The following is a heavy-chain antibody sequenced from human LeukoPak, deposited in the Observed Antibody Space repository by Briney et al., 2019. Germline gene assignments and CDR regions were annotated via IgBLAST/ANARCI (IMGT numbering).Heavy chain of an antibody. CDR3: ARGDSGYSYGYVY. J-gene: IGHJ4*02. CDR2: IYSGGST. CDR1: GFTVSSNY. Sequence: PGGSLRLSCAASGFTVSSNYMSWVRQAPGKGLEWVSVIYSGGSTYYADSVEGRFTISRDNSKNTLYLQMNSLRAEDTAVYYCARGDSGYSYGYVYWGQGTLVTVSS. D-gene: IGHD5-18*01. V-gene: IGHV3-53*01.